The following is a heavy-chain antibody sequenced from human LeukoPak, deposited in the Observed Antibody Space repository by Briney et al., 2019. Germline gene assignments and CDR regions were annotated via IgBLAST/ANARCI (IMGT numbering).Heavy chain of an antibody. J-gene: IGHJ4*02. Sequence: RRASVNVSCKASGGTFSSYAISWVRQAPGQGLEWMGGIIPIFGTANYAQKFQGRVTITTDESTSTAYMELSSLRSEDTAVYYCARGSNYVLDYWGQGTLVTVSS. V-gene: IGHV1-69*05. CDR3: ARGSNYVLDY. CDR2: IIPIFGTA. D-gene: IGHD4-11*01. CDR1: GGTFSSYA.